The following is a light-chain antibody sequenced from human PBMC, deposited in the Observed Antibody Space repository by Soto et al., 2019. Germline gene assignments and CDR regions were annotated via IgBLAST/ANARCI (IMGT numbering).Light chain of an antibody. V-gene: IGKV3-20*01. Sequence: MVVTPSPSTLSLSPGDRAPLPRQASQSVSNGYVAWVQQKPGQAPRLLIYSVSSRATGIPDRFSGSGSGTEFTLTISRLEPEDFAMYYCLHHGSSLWTFGQGTKVDIK. CDR1: QSVSNGY. CDR2: SVS. J-gene: IGKJ1*01. CDR3: LHHGSSLWT.